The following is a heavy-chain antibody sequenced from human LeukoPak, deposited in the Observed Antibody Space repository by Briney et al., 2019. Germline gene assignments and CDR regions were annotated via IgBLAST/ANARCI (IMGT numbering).Heavy chain of an antibody. D-gene: IGHD6-13*01. CDR2: IYYSGGT. CDR3: ARSSSWYSWFDP. V-gene: IGHV4-61*01. Sequence: SETLSLTCTVSGGSISSRSYYWSWIRQPPGKGLEWIGFIYYSGGTSYNPSHKSRVTISVDTSKNQFSPKLSSVTAADTAVYYCARSSSWYSWFDPWGQGTLVTVSS. J-gene: IGHJ5*02. CDR1: GGSISSRSYY.